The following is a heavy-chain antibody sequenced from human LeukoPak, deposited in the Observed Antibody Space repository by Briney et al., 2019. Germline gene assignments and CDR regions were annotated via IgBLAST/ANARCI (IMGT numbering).Heavy chain of an antibody. J-gene: IGHJ5*01. V-gene: IGHV3-30*02. CDR2: IRYDGSNK. D-gene: IGHD4-17*01. CDR3: AKVYEYGDNDWFDS. CDR1: GFTFSSYG. Sequence: GGSLRLSCGASGFTFSSYGMHWVRQAPDKGLEWVAFIRYDGSNKNYADSVKGRFTISRDNSKNTLYLQMNSLRAEDTAVYYRAKVYEYGDNDWFDSWGQGTLVTVSS.